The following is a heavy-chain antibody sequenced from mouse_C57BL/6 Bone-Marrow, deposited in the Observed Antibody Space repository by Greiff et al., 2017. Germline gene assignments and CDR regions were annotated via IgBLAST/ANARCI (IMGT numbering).Heavy chain of an antibody. J-gene: IGHJ2*01. Sequence: EVQGVESGGDLVKPGGSLKLSCAASGFTFSSYGMSWVRQTPDKRLEWVATISSGGSYTYYPDSVKGRFTISRDNAKNTLYLQKSSLKSEDTAMYYCATEPLYGNYDYWGQGTTLTVSS. V-gene: IGHV5-6*01. CDR2: ISSGGSYT. CDR3: ATEPLYGNYDY. CDR1: GFTFSSYG. D-gene: IGHD2-1*01.